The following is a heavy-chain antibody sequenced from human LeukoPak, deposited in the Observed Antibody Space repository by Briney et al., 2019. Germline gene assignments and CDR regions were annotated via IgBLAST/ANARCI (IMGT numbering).Heavy chain of an antibody. CDR3: ARSQYYYDSSGYYYKLFDY. CDR1: GLTFSSYA. D-gene: IGHD3-22*01. CDR2: ISYDGSNK. J-gene: IGHJ4*02. Sequence: GGSLRLSCAASGLTFSSYAMHWVRQAPGKGLEWVAVISYDGSNKYYADSVKGRFTISRDNSKNTLYLQMNSLRAEDTAVYYCARSQYYYDSSGYYYKLFDYWGQGTLVTVSS. V-gene: IGHV3-30*04.